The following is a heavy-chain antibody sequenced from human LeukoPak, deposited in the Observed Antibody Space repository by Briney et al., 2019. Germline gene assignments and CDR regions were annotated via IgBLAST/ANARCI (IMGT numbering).Heavy chain of an antibody. Sequence: PSETLSLTCAVSGYSISSGYYWGCIRPPPGKGLEWTGSIYHSGSTYYTPSLKSRVTISVDTSKNQFSLKLSSVTAADTAVYYCARARRVTSLDPFDYWGQGTLVTVSS. CDR3: ARARRVTSLDPFDY. CDR1: GYSISSGYY. J-gene: IGHJ4*02. D-gene: IGHD2-21*02. CDR2: IYHSGST. V-gene: IGHV4-38-2*01.